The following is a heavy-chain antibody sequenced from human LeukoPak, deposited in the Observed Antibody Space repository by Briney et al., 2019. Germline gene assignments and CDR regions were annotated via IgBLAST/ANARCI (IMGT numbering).Heavy chain of an antibody. CDR2: ISSSSSYI. D-gene: IGHD6-13*01. J-gene: IGHJ4*02. Sequence: KPGGSLRLSCAAYGFTFSSYSMNWVRQAPGKGLEWVSSISSSSSYIYYADSVKGQFTISRDNAKNSLYLQMNSLRAEDTAVYYCASKERKAAAANGSYWGQRTLVTVSS. CDR1: GFTFSSYS. CDR3: ASKERKAAAANGSY. V-gene: IGHV3-21*01.